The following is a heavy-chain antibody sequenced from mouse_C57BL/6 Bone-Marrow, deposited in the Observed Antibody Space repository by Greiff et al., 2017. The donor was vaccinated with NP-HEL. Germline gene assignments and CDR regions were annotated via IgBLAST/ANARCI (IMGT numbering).Heavy chain of an antibody. D-gene: IGHD1-1*01. CDR2: ILPGSGRP. J-gene: IGHJ3*01. CDR1: GYTFTGYW. V-gene: IGHV1-9*01. Sequence: VQLHQSGAELMKPGASVKLSCTATGYTFTGYWIAWVQQRPGHGLEWIGEILPGSGRPNYNDKFKGQATFTADTSSNTAYLQLSSLTTEDAAIYYCARGDDSSSYTGFAYWGQRTLVTVSA. CDR3: ARGDDSSSYTGFAY.